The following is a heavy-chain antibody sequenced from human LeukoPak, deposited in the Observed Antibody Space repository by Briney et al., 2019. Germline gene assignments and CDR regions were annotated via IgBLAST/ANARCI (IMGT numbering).Heavy chain of an antibody. CDR1: GYTFTRYY. Sequence: ASVKVSCKASGYTFTRYYLHWERQAPGLWLELMGITNPSGGSTSYAQKFQGRVTMTRDTSTSTVYMELRSLRSEDTAVYYCASLGSGSSPIIDFDYWGQGTLVTVSS. D-gene: IGHD3-10*01. CDR2: TNPSGGST. V-gene: IGHV1-46*01. CDR3: ASLGSGSSPIIDFDY. J-gene: IGHJ4*02.